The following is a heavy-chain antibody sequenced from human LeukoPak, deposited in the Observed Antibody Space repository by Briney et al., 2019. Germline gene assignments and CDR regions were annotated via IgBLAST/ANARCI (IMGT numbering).Heavy chain of an antibody. D-gene: IGHD1-26*01. J-gene: IGHJ4*02. CDR3: ARGGLDSGSYSY. CDR2: IYYSGST. V-gene: IGHV4-59*01. Sequence: SETLSLTCTVSGGSISSYYWSWIRQPPGKGLEWIGYIYYSGSTNYNPSLKSRVTISVDTSKNQFSLKLSSVTAADTAVYYCARGGLDSGSYSYWGQGTLVTVSS. CDR1: GGSISSYY.